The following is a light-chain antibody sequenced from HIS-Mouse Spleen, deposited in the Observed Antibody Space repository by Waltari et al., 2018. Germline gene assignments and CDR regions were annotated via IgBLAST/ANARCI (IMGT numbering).Light chain of an antibody. Sequence: SYELTQPPSVSVSPGQTARITCSGSALPNNYAYWSQQKSGQAPVLVIYEESKRPSGIPERFSGSSSGTMATLTISGAQVEDEADYYCYSTDSSGNWVFGGGTKLTVL. CDR2: EES. V-gene: IGLV3-10*01. CDR1: ALPNNY. J-gene: IGLJ3*02. CDR3: YSTDSSGNWV.